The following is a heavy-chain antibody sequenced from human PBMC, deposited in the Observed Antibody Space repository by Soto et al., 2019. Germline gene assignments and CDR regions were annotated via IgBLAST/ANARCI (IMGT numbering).Heavy chain of an antibody. CDR1: GSSISSSSYY. V-gene: IGHV4-39*01. J-gene: IGHJ6*02. CDR2: IYYSGSP. Sequence: SETLSLTCTVSGSSISSSSYYWGWIRQPPGKGLEWIGYIYYSGSPYYNPSLKSRVTISVDTSKNQFSLKLSSVTAADTAVYYCAVPAASVAGASGSYYYYGMDVWGQGTTVNVSS. D-gene: IGHD6-19*01. CDR3: AVPAASVAGASGSYYYYGMDV.